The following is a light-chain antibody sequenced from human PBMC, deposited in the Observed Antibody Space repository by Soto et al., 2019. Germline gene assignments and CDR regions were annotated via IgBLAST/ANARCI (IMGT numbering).Light chain of an antibody. CDR2: AAS. Sequence: IRMTQSPSTLSASVGDRVTITCRASQSISTWLAWYQQKPGKAPKLLIYAASNLHTGVPSRFSGSGSGTQFTLTISGLQPDDFATYYCQQFNAFPWTFGQGTKVDI. J-gene: IGKJ1*01. CDR1: QSISTW. CDR3: QQFNAFPWT. V-gene: IGKV1-5*01.